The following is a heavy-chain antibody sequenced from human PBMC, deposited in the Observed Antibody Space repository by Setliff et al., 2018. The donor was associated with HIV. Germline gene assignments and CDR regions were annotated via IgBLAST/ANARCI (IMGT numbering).Heavy chain of an antibody. D-gene: IGHD6-6*01. Sequence: GRSLRLSCAASGFTFSGNAMSWVRQAPGKGLEWVSTISGSGGSTYYADSVKGRFTISRDNSKNTLYLQMNSLRAEDTAVYYCARGRIAEAFDIWGQGTMVTVSS. V-gene: IGHV3-23*01. J-gene: IGHJ3*02. CDR3: ARGRIAEAFDI. CDR2: ISGSGGST. CDR1: GFTFSGNA.